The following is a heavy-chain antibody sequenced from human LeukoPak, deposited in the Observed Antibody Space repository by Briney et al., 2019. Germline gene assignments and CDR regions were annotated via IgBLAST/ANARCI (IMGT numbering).Heavy chain of an antibody. Sequence: SGTLSLTCNVSGGSISGSRRYWGWVRQPPGGGLEWIASVRYTGSTYYNPSLQSRLTISVDNSQNQFSLKLKSVTAADTSVYYCTRQLSWASDTGDSWGQGTLVTVSS. J-gene: IGHJ5*01. CDR2: VRYTGST. D-gene: IGHD6-13*01. CDR1: GGSISGSRRY. CDR3: TRQLSWASDTGDS. V-gene: IGHV4-39*01.